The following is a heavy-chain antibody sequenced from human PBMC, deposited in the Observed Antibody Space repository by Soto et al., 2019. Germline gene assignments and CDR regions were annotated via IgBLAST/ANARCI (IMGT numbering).Heavy chain of an antibody. J-gene: IGHJ4*02. V-gene: IGHV4-39*01. CDR3: ARSTVTTRIDY. D-gene: IGHD4-17*01. Sequence: QLQLQESGPGLVKPSETLSLTCTVSGGSISSSSYYWGWIRQPPGKGLEWIGSIYYSGSTYYNPSLKSRVTISVDTSKNQFSLKLSSVTAADTAVYYCARSTVTTRIDYWGQGNLVTVSS. CDR2: IYYSGST. CDR1: GGSISSSSYY.